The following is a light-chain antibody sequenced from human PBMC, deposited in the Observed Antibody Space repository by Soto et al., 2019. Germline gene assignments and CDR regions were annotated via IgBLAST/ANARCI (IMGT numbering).Light chain of an antibody. CDR1: QSVSSY. CDR3: QQYNNWPLT. J-gene: IGKJ4*01. Sequence: IVLTQSPATRSMSPGERFTLSCTARQSVSSYLAWYQQKPGQAPRLLIYDASNRATGIPARFSGSGSGTDFTLTISSLEPEDFAVYYCQQYNNWPLTFGGGTKVDI. V-gene: IGKV3-11*01. CDR2: DAS.